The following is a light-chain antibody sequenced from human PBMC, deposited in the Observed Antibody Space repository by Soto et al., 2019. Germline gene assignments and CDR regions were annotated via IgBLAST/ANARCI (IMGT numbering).Light chain of an antibody. CDR2: LGS. J-gene: IGKJ1*01. Sequence: IVMTQSPLSLSVTPGEPASISCRSSESLLHSIGYNYLDWYLQKPGQSPQLLIYLGSNRASGVPDRFSSSGSGRDFTLKISRVEADDVGVYYCMQGLETPTFGQGTKVEIK. CDR3: MQGLETPT. V-gene: IGKV2-28*01. CDR1: ESLLHSIGYNY.